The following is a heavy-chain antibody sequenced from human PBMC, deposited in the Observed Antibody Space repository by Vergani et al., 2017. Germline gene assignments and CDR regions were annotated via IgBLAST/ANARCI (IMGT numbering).Heavy chain of an antibody. Sequence: QVQLQQSGPGLVKPSQTLSLTCAISGDSVSSNSAAWNWLRQCPSSGLEWLGKTYYRSKWYNDYAVSVKSRITINPDTSKNKFSLQLNSVTPEDTAVYYCARTSSIAARPDFDYWGQGTLVTVSS. CDR1: GDSVSSNSAA. J-gene: IGHJ4*02. D-gene: IGHD6-6*01. V-gene: IGHV6-1*01. CDR2: TYYRSKWYN. CDR3: ARTSSIAARPDFDY.